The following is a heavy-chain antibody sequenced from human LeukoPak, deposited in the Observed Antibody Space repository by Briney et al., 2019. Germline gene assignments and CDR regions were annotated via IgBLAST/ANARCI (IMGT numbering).Heavy chain of an antibody. CDR3: ARPPASGQSSSFEY. Sequence: GEFLKTSSNGSCYSIPNYLIALGRQLAGKVQEWLGISCPNESNIRYSPSLQGLATISADKSISTDYLQWSGVEAADTASYYCARPPASGQSSSFEYWGQGTLVTVPS. D-gene: IGHD3-3*01. J-gene: IGHJ4*02. CDR2: SCPNESNI. CDR1: CYSIPNYL. V-gene: IGHV5-51*01.